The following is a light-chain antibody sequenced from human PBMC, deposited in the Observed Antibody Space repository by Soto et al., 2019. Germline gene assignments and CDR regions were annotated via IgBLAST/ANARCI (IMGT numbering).Light chain of an antibody. V-gene: IGKV2-30*01. Sequence: DFEMTQSPLSLPVTLGQPASISCRASQSLVYSDGNTYLNWFHQRPGQSPRRLIYKVSNRDSGVPDRFSGSGAGTVFTLKISRVEAEDVGVFYCMQGTHWRTFGQGTKVEIK. CDR2: KVS. CDR3: MQGTHWRT. CDR1: QSLVYSDGNTY. J-gene: IGKJ1*01.